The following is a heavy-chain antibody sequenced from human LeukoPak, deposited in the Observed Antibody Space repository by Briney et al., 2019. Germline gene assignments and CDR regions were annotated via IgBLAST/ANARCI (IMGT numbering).Heavy chain of an antibody. CDR3: TRGAERSGYDY. V-gene: IGHV3-21*01. J-gene: IGHJ4*02. Sequence: PGGPLRLSCAASGFTSSNYSMNWVRQAPGKGLEWVSSISSRTTYIYYADSVKGRFTISRDNAKNSLYLQMNSLRVEDTAVYYCTRGAERSGYDYWGQGTLVTVSS. D-gene: IGHD3-22*01. CDR2: ISSRTTYI. CDR1: GFTSSNYS.